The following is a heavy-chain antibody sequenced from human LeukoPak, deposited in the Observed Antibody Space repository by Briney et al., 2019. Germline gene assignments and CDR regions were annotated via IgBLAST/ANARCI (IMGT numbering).Heavy chain of an antibody. D-gene: IGHD2-2*01. Sequence: PGGSLRLSCAASGFTFSSYSMNWVRQAPGKGLEWISHISGSIKIIHWAESLKGRFTISRDNAKNSLYLQMNSLRDEDTAVYYCARDYSSSGTFFGYYFGMDVWGQGTTVTVSS. CDR1: GFTFSSYS. V-gene: IGHV3-48*02. CDR2: ISGSIKII. J-gene: IGHJ6*02. CDR3: ARDYSSSGTFFGYYFGMDV.